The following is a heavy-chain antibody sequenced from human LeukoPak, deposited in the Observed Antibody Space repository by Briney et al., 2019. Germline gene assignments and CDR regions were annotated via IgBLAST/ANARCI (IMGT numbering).Heavy chain of an antibody. V-gene: IGHV1-3*01. CDR3: ARLGGYGDYYFDY. Sequence: ASVKVSCKASGYTFTSYAMHWVRQAPGQRLEWMGWINAGNGNTKYSQKFQGRVTITRDTSASTAYMELSSLRSEDTAVYYCARLGGYGDYYFDYWGQGTLVTVSS. CDR2: INAGNGNT. CDR1: GYTFTSYA. D-gene: IGHD4-17*01. J-gene: IGHJ4*02.